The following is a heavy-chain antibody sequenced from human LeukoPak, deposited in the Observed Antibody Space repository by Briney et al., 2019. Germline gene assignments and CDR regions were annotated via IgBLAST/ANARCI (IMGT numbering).Heavy chain of an antibody. D-gene: IGHD3-22*01. Sequence: GGSLRLSCAASGFTVSSNYMSWVRQAPGKGLEWVSVIYSGGSTYSADSVKGRFTISRDNSKNTLYLQMNSLRAEDTAVYYCARGLNSYDSSGYYFIWGQGTLVTVSS. CDR1: GFTVSSNY. CDR2: IYSGGST. CDR3: ARGLNSYDSSGYYFI. V-gene: IGHV3-53*01. J-gene: IGHJ4*02.